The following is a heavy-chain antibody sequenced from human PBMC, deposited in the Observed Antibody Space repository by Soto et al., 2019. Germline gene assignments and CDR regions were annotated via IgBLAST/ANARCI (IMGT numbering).Heavy chain of an antibody. V-gene: IGHV3-30-3*01. CDR3: ARDMDKAMKYYFDY. CDR1: GFTFSSYA. Sequence: GGSLRLSCAASGFTFSSYAMHWVRQAPGKGLEWVAVISYDGSNKYYADSVKGRFTISRDNSKNTLYLQMNSLTAEDTAVYYCARDMDKAMKYYFDYWGQVTLVPVSS. J-gene: IGHJ4*02. D-gene: IGHD5-18*01. CDR2: ISYDGSNK.